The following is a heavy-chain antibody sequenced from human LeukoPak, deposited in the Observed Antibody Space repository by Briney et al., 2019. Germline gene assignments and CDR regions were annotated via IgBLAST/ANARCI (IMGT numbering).Heavy chain of an antibody. Sequence: SETLSLTCTVSGGSISSYYWSWIRQPAGKGLEWIGRIYITGSTNYNPSLKSRVTMSVDTSKNQFSLKLSSVTAADTAVYYCARRGWPPGWFDPWGQGTLVTVSS. D-gene: IGHD1-26*01. CDR1: GGSISSYY. CDR2: IYITGST. J-gene: IGHJ5*02. V-gene: IGHV4-4*07. CDR3: ARRGWPPGWFDP.